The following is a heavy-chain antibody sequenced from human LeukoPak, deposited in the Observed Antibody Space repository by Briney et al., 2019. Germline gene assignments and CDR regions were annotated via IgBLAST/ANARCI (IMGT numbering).Heavy chain of an antibody. CDR2: ISAYNGNT. J-gene: IGHJ4*02. CDR3: ARDLSGSYYPYFDY. Sequence: GASVKVSCKASGYTFTSYGISWVRQAPGQGLELMGWISAYNGNTNYAQKLQGRVTMTTATSTAYMELRSLRSDDTAVYYCARDLSGSYYPYFDYWGQGTLVTVSS. CDR1: GYTFTSYG. D-gene: IGHD1-26*01. V-gene: IGHV1-18*01.